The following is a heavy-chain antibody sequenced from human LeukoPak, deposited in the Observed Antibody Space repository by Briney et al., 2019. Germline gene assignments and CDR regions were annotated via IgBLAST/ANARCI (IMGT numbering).Heavy chain of an antibody. D-gene: IGHD3-16*02. Sequence: GGSLRLSCAASGFTFITCAMSWVRQAPGKGLEWVSSISGRGGSTYDADSVKGRLTISRDNSRNTLYLQMNSLRAEDTAVYYCAKAYGDYVWGSYRYYYFDYWGQGTLVTVSS. CDR2: ISGRGGST. CDR1: GFTFITCA. J-gene: IGHJ4*02. V-gene: IGHV3-23*01. CDR3: AKAYGDYVWGSYRYYYFDY.